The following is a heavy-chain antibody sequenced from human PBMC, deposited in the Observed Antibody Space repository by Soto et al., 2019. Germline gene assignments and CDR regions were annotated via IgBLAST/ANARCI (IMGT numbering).Heavy chain of an antibody. Sequence: SLRLSCAASGFTFSSYAMHWVRQAPGKGLEWVAVISYDGSNKYYADSVKGRFTIPRDNSKNTLYLQMNSLRAEDTAVYYCAREEGWLRHRMVDYWGQGTLVTVSS. V-gene: IGHV3-30-3*01. J-gene: IGHJ4*02. CDR2: ISYDGSNK. CDR3: AREEGWLRHRMVDY. CDR1: GFTFSSYA. D-gene: IGHD5-12*01.